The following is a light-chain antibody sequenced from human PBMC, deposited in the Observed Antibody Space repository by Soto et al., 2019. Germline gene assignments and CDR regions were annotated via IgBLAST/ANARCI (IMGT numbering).Light chain of an antibody. J-gene: IGLJ2*01. CDR3: AAWDDSRNAVV. V-gene: IGLV1-44*01. Sequence: QSVLTQPPSVSGTPGQKVSISCSGSASNLGGNPVNWYQHLPGAAPKLLIYTKHQRPSGVPDRFSGSKSGTSASLAISGLRSEDEADFYCAAWDDSRNAVVFGGGTKLTVL. CDR1: ASNLGGNP. CDR2: TKH.